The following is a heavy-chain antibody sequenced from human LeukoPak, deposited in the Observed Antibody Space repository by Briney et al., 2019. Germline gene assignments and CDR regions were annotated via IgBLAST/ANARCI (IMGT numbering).Heavy chain of an antibody. CDR2: IIPILGIA. Sequence: ASVKVSCKASGGTFSSYAISWVRQAPGQGLEWMGRIIPILGIANYAQKFQGRVTITADKSTSIAYMELSSLRSEDTAVYYCASAFCGDCYSDYNWFDPWGQGTLVTVSS. J-gene: IGHJ5*02. CDR1: GGTFSSYA. V-gene: IGHV1-69*04. CDR3: ASAFCGDCYSDYNWFDP. D-gene: IGHD2-21*02.